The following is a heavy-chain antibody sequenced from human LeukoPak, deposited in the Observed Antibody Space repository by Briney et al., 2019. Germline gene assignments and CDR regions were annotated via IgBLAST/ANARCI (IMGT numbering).Heavy chain of an antibody. Sequence: ASVRVSCKSSGYTFTSYTITWVRQAPGQGLEWMGWISANNGNTKYAQKLQGRVTMTTDTSTSTAYMELRSLRSDDTAVYYCVRDVESGYYSDFDFWGQGTLVTVSS. V-gene: IGHV1-18*01. CDR2: ISANNGNT. J-gene: IGHJ4*02. CDR3: VRDVESGYYSDFDF. D-gene: IGHD3-22*01. CDR1: GYTFTSYT.